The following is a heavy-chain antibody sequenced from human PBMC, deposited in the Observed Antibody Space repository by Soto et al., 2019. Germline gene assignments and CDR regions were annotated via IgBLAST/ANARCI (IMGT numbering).Heavy chain of an antibody. CDR3: AKTDTLGYCTSTSCYGFDY. CDR2: ISGYNGNT. D-gene: IGHD2-2*01. Sequence: GASVKVSCKASGYTFTNFGISWVRQAPGQGLEWMGWISGYNGNTNYAQKLQGRVTMTTDTSTSTAYMELRSLRSDDTAVYYCAKTDTLGYCTSTSCYGFDYWGQGTLVTVSS. V-gene: IGHV1-18*01. CDR1: GYTFTNFG. J-gene: IGHJ4*02.